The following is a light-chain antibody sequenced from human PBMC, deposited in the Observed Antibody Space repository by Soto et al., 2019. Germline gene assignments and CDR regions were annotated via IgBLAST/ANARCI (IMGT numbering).Light chain of an antibody. J-gene: IGKJ1*01. V-gene: IGKV3-15*01. CDR3: QQYYNWPRT. CDR1: QSVSSN. Sequence: EIVMTQSPATLSVSPGERATLSCRASQSVSSNLAWYQQKPGQAPRLLIYGASTRATGIPARFSGSGSGTEFTLTISGLQSEDFAVYYCQQYYNWPRTFGQGTKVEI. CDR2: GAS.